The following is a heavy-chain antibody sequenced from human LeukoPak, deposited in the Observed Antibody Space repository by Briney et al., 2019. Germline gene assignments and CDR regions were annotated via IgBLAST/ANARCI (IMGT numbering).Heavy chain of an antibody. CDR1: GFTFSNYG. Sequence: GGSLRLSCAASGFTFSNYGMHWVRQAPGKGLEWVALISYDGSNEYYADSVKGRFSISRDNSKNTLYLQVNSLRAEDTAIYYCAKVMGAAIFDYWGQGALVSVSS. V-gene: IGHV3-30*18. D-gene: IGHD1-26*01. CDR2: ISYDGSNE. J-gene: IGHJ4*02. CDR3: AKVMGAAIFDY.